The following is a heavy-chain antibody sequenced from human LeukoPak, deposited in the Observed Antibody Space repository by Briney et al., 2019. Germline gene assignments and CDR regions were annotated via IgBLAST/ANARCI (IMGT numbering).Heavy chain of an antibody. J-gene: IGHJ4*02. CDR3: AKDPSGGYYYDSSGYYYVGAY. CDR2: ISGSGGST. Sequence: GGSLRLSCAASGFTFSSYAMSWVRQAPGKGLEWVSAISGSGGSTYYADSVKGRFTISRDNSKNTLYLQMNSLRAEDTAVYYCAKDPSGGYYYDSSGYYYVGAYWGQGTLVTVSS. D-gene: IGHD3-22*01. V-gene: IGHV3-23*01. CDR1: GFTFSSYA.